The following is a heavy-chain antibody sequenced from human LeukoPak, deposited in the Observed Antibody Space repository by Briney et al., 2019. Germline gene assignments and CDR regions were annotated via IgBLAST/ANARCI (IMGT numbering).Heavy chain of an antibody. V-gene: IGHV1-8*01. CDR2: MNPNSGNT. Sequence: ASVKVSCKAPGYTFTSYDINWVRRATGQGLEWMGWMNPNSGNTGYAQKFQGRVTMTRNTSISTAYMELSSLRSEDTAVYYCARGLRRNRRYYFDYWGQGTLVTVSS. CDR3: ARGLRRNRRYYFDY. D-gene: IGHD4-17*01. CDR1: GYTFTSYD. J-gene: IGHJ4*02.